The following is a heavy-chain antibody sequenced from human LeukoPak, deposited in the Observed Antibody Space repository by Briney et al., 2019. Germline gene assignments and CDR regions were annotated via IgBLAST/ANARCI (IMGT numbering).Heavy chain of an antibody. CDR2: ISYDGSNK. D-gene: IGHD2-8*01. Sequence: QPGGSLRLSCEASGFSFPYGMHWVRQAPGKGLEWVAVISYDGSNKYYADSVKGRFTISRDNSKNTLYLQMNSLRAEDTAVYYCAKIAGGQYAYWGQGTLVTVSS. V-gene: IGHV3-30*18. J-gene: IGHJ4*02. CDR3: AKIAGGQYAY. CDR1: GFSFPYG.